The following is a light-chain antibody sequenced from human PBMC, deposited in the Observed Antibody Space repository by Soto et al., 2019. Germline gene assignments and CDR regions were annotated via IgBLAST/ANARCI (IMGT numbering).Light chain of an antibody. J-gene: IGLJ3*02. CDR2: EVN. Sequence: QSALTQPPSASGSPGQSVTISCTGTTKNVGGYNYVSWYQHSPAKAPILIIYEVNKRPSGVPDRFSGSKSGSTASLTVSGLQAEDEADYYCSSYAGAKNVVFGGGTQLTVL. CDR3: SSYAGAKNVV. V-gene: IGLV2-8*01. CDR1: TKNVGGYNY.